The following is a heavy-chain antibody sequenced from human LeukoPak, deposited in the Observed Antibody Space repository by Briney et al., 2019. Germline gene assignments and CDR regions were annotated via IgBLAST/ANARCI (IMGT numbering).Heavy chain of an antibody. CDR1: GGSISSYY. CDR2: IYYSGST. CDR3: ARAARIVGATAYYYYYMDV. Sequence: SETLSLTCTVSGGSISSYYWSWIRQPPGKGLEWIGYIYYSGSTYYNPSLKSRVTISVDTSKNQFSLKLSSVTAADTAVYYCARAARIVGATAYYYYYMDVWGKGTTVTVSS. V-gene: IGHV4-30-4*08. D-gene: IGHD1-26*01. J-gene: IGHJ6*03.